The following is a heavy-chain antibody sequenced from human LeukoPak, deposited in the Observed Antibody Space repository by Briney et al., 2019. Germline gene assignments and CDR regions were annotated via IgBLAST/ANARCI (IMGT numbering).Heavy chain of an antibody. V-gene: IGHV4-39*07. Sequence: PSETLSLTCTVSGGSISSSSYYWGWIRQPPGKGLEWIGSIYYSGSTYYNPSLKSRVTISVDTSKNQFSLKLSSVTAADTAVYYCARTRAGFYDSSGRTLYYFDYWGQGTLVTVSS. J-gene: IGHJ4*02. CDR1: GGSISSSSYY. D-gene: IGHD3-22*01. CDR2: IYYSGST. CDR3: ARTRAGFYDSSGRTLYYFDY.